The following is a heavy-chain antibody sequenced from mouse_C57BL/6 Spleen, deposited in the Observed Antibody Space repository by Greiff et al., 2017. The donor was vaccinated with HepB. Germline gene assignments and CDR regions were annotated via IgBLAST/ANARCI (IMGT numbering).Heavy chain of an antibody. J-gene: IGHJ3*01. CDR3: AREGDGSSYGGFAY. Sequence: QVQLQQPGAELVRPGTSVKLSCKASGYTFTSYWMHWVKQRPGQGLEWIGVIDPSDSYTNYNQKFKGKATLTVDTSSSTAYMQLSSLTSEDSAVYYCAREGDGSSYGGFAYWGQGTLVTVSA. CDR2: IDPSDSYT. CDR1: GYTFTSYW. D-gene: IGHD1-1*01. V-gene: IGHV1-59*01.